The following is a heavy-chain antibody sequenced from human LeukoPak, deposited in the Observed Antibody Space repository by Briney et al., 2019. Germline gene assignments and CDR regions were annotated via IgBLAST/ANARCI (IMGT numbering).Heavy chain of an antibody. CDR3: ARYGNAFDY. J-gene: IGHJ4*02. V-gene: IGHV3-30*02. CDR2: IRYDGSNK. Sequence: GGSLRLSCAASGFTFSRYGMHWVRQPPGRGLEWVAFIRYDGSNKHYADSVKGRFTISRDNSKHTLCLQMNSVRAEDTALYYCARYGNAFDYWGQGTLVTISS. D-gene: IGHD2-15*01. CDR1: GFTFSRYG.